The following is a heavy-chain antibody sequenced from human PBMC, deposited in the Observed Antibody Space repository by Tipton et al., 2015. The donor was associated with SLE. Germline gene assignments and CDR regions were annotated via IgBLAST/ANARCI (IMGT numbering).Heavy chain of an antibody. V-gene: IGHV3-48*03. CDR3: ATQDGYPWNAMGV. Sequence: SLRLSCAASGFIVSSNEMSWVRRAPGKGLEWVAYISNSGRTIYYADSVRGRFTISRDNTKKSLYLQMNSLRGEDMAIYYCATQDGYPWNAMGVWGQGTTVTVSS. CDR2: ISNSGRTI. CDR1: GFIVSSNE. D-gene: IGHD5-24*01. J-gene: IGHJ6*02.